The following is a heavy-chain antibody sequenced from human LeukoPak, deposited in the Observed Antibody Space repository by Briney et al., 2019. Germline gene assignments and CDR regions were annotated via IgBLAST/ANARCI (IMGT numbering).Heavy chain of an antibody. CDR2: IYYSGST. V-gene: IGHV4-31*03. CDR1: GGSISSGGYY. CDR3: ARDLSTDGLGSFDP. D-gene: IGHD2-2*03. Sequence: SQTLSLTCTVSGGSISSGGYYWSWLRQHPGKGLEWIGYIYYSGSTYYNPSLKSRVTISVDTSKNQFSLKLSSVTAADTAVYYCARDLSTDGLGSFDPWGQGTLVTVSS. J-gene: IGHJ5*02.